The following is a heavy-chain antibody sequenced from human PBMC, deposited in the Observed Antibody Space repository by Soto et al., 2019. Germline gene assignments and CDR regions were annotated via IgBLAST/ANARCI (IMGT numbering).Heavy chain of an antibody. J-gene: IGHJ6*02. Sequence: QVHLVQSGAEVKKPGASVKVSCKASGYSFTTYGISWVRQAPGQGLEWMGWISGYNGDTNYAQNFQARVTMTTDTSTSTADMEVRRRRSDDTAVYYCGREGVRPYYYCGMDVWGQGTTVTVSS. V-gene: IGHV1-18*01. CDR1: GYSFTTYG. CDR2: ISGYNGDT. CDR3: GREGVRPYYYCGMDV. D-gene: IGHD2-21*01.